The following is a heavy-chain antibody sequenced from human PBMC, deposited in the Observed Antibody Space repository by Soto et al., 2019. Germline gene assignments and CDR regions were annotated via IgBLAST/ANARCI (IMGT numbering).Heavy chain of an antibody. CDR3: ARDPGYCISTSCYFYGMDV. CDR2: IKQDGSEK. D-gene: IGHD2-2*01. V-gene: IGHV3-7*01. Sequence: EVQLVESGGGLVQPGGSLRLSCAASGFTFSSYWMSWVRQAPGKGLEWVANIKQDGSEKYYVDSVKGRFTISRDNAKNSLYLQMNSLRAEDTAVYYCARDPGYCISTSCYFYGMDVWGQGTTVTVSS. CDR1: GFTFSSYW. J-gene: IGHJ6*02.